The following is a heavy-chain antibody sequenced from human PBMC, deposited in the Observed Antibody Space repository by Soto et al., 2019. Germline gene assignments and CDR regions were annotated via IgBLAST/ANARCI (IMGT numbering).Heavy chain of an antibody. CDR2: TWYDGSNK. CDR3: ARDPLIVVVPAANDAFDI. V-gene: IGHV3-33*01. J-gene: IGHJ3*02. D-gene: IGHD2-2*01. Sequence: QVQLVESGGGVVQPGRSLRLSCAASGFTFSSYGMHWVRQAPGKGLEWVAVTWYDGSNKYYADSVKGRFTISRDNSKNTLYLQMNSLRAEDTAVYYCARDPLIVVVPAANDAFDIWGQGTMVTVSS. CDR1: GFTFSSYG.